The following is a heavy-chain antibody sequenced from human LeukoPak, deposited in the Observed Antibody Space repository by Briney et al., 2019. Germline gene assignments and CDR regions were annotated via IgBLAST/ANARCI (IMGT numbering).Heavy chain of an antibody. D-gene: IGHD1-20*01. CDR3: ARGVNWNDDSTSFDY. CDR1: GGTFSSYA. CDR2: IIPIFGTA. V-gene: IGHV1-69*13. J-gene: IGHJ4*02. Sequence: SAKVSCKASGGTFSSYAISWVRQAPGQGLEWMGGIIPIFGTANYAQKFQGRVTITADESTSTAYMELSSLRSEDTAVYYCARGVNWNDDSTSFDYWGQGTLVTVSS.